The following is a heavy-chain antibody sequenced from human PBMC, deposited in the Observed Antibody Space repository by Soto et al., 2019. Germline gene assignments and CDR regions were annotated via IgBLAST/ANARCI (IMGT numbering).Heavy chain of an antibody. D-gene: IGHD4-4*01. CDR3: AREAPDYNLSPGMDV. V-gene: IGHV3-30-3*01. CDR1: GFTFSSYA. J-gene: IGHJ6*02. Sequence: QVQVVESGGGVVQPGRSLRLSCAASGFTFSSYAMHWVRQAPGKGLEWVAVISYDGSNKYYADSVKGRFTISRDNSKNTLYLQMNVLRAEETAVYYCAREAPDYNLSPGMDVWGQGTTVTVSS. CDR2: ISYDGSNK.